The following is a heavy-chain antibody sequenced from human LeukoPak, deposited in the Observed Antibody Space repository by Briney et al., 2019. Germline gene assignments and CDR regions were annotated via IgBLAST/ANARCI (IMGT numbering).Heavy chain of an antibody. V-gene: IGHV3-9*01. Sequence: GGSLRLSCAASGFTFDDYALHWVRQAPGKGLEWVSGISWDSGDIGYAASVKGRFTISRDNAKNSLHLQMNSLRTEDTALYYCAKAIWRLVGATGAAFDSWGQGTLVPVSS. CDR3: AKAIWRLVGATGAAFDS. J-gene: IGHJ4*02. CDR2: ISWDSGDI. D-gene: IGHD1-26*01. CDR1: GFTFDDYA.